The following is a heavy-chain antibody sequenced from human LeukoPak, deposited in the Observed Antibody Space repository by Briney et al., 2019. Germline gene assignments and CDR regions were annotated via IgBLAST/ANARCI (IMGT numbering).Heavy chain of an antibody. Sequence: SETLSLTCAVYGGSFSGYYWSWIRQPPGKGLEWIGEINHSGSTNYNPSLKSRVTISVDTSKNQFSLKLSSVTAADTAVYYCARGEAYYYDSSGYPHFDYWGQGTLVAVSS. CDR1: GGSFSGYY. V-gene: IGHV4-34*01. CDR2: INHSGST. CDR3: ARGEAYYYDSSGYPHFDY. J-gene: IGHJ4*02. D-gene: IGHD3-22*01.